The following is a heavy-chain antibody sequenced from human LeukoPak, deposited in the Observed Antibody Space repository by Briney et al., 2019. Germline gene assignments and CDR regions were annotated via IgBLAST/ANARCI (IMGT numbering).Heavy chain of an antibody. V-gene: IGHV4-4*09. CDR3: ARKYYDFGSAPPSSCFAP. D-gene: IGHD3-3*01. CDR2: IYTSGST. CDR1: GGSISSYY. Sequence: SETLSLTCTVSGGSISSYYWSWIRQPPGKGLEWIGYIYTSGSTNYNPSLKSRVTISVDTSKNQFSLKLSSVTAANTGVYYCARKYYDFGSAPPSSCFAPWGQGTLVTVSS. J-gene: IGHJ5*02.